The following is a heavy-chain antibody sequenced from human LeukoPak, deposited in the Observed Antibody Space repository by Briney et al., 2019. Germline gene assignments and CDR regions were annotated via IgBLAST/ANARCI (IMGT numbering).Heavy chain of an antibody. CDR1: GFTFSSYS. CDR2: ISGSSSYI. D-gene: IGHD6-6*01. V-gene: IGHV3-21*01. CDR3: ARQIDYSSSFDY. J-gene: IGHJ4*02. Sequence: PGGSLRLSCAASGFTFSSYSMSWVRQAPGKGLEWVSSISGSSSYIYYADSVKGRFTISRDNAKNSLYLQTNSLRPEDTAVYYCARQIDYSSSFDYWGQGTLVTVSS.